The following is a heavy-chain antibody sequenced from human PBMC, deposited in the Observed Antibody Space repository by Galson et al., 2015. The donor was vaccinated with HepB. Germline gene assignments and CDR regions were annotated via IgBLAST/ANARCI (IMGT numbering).Heavy chain of an antibody. CDR2: IWHAGSNQ. D-gene: IGHD5-12*01. Sequence: LRLPCAASGFIFSRHGMLWVRQAPGKGLECVAIIWHAGSNQHYSNSVKGRFTISRDNSKNTLYLQMNSLRAEDTAVYYCVRESPRATVTFDLWGRGTLVTVSS. J-gene: IGHJ4*02. CDR1: GFIFSRHG. CDR3: VRESPRATVTFDL. V-gene: IGHV3-33*01.